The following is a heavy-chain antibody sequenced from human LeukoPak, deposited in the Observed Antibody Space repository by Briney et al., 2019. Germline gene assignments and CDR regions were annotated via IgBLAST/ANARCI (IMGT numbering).Heavy chain of an antibody. CDR2: ISGSGSTT. Sequence: GGSLRLSCAASGFTFSSYAMSWVRQAPGKGLEWVSAISGSGSTTYYADSVKGRFTISRDNSKNTLFLQMNSLRAEDTAVYYCARGEYYYDSSGTTGPAFDIWGQGTMVTVSS. V-gene: IGHV3-23*01. J-gene: IGHJ3*02. D-gene: IGHD3-22*01. CDR1: GFTFSSYA. CDR3: ARGEYYYDSSGTTGPAFDI.